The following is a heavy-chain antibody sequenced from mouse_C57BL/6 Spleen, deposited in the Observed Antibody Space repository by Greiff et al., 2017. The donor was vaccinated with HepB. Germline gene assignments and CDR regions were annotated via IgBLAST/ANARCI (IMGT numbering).Heavy chain of an antibody. D-gene: IGHD6-2*01. CDR1: GYTFNDYE. V-gene: IGHV1-15*01. CDR3: AGSLRTVACAY. J-gene: IGHJ3*01. CDR2: IDPETGGT. Sequence: QVQLQQSGAELVRPGASVTLSCKASGYTFNDYEMHWVKQTPVHGLEWIGAIDPETGGTAYNQKFQGKAILTADKSSCTAYLELRSLTSEDSAVYYYAGSLRTVACAYWGQGTLVTVSS.